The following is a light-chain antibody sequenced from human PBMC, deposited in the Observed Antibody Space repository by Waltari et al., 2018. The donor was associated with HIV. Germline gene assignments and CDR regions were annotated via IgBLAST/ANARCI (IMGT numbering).Light chain of an antibody. Sequence: DIQMTQSPSSLSASVGDTVTITCRASQSISRYLNWYRQRPGKAPNLLIYATSSLQSGVQSRFGGSGSGTDFTLTITSLQPEDFATYYCQQSYSTPFTFGPGTKVDV. CDR1: QSISRY. V-gene: IGKV1-39*01. CDR2: ATS. CDR3: QQSYSTPFT. J-gene: IGKJ3*01.